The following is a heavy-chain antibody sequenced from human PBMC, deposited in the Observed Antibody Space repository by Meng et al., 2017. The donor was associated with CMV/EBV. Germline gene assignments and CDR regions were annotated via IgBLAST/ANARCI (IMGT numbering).Heavy chain of an antibody. D-gene: IGHD3-3*01. Sequence: QDYGPSLVKPSKPLSPPYTGAGGSISSGDYYWSWIRQPPGKGLEWIGYIYYSGSTYYNPSLKSRVTISVDTSKNQFSLKLSSVTAADTAVYYCARDNRRGGVDYWGQGTLVTVSS. J-gene: IGHJ4*02. CDR3: ARDNRRGGVDY. V-gene: IGHV4-30-4*08. CDR1: GGSISSGDYY. CDR2: IYYSGST.